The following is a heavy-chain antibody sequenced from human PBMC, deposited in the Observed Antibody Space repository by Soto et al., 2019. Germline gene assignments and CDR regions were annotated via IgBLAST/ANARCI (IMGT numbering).Heavy chain of an antibody. CDR1: GYTFTGCY. J-gene: IGHJ4*02. CDR3: ARDPVADSGGGY. CDR2: INPNSGGT. D-gene: IGHD6-19*01. Sequence: ASVKVSCKAFGYTFTGCYLHWMRQAPGQGLEWMGWINPNSGGTNCAQKFQGRVTMTRDTSISTAYMELSGLRSDDTAVYYCARDPVADSGGGYWGQGTLVTVSS. V-gene: IGHV1-2*02.